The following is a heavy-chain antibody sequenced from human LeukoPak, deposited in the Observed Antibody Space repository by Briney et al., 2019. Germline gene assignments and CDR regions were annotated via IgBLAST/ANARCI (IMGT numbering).Heavy chain of an antibody. D-gene: IGHD1-20*01. CDR2: IYYTGSI. Sequence: SETLSLTCTVSGGSISGYYWSWIRQPPGKGLEWIGYIYYTGSINYNPSLKSQVSISVDTSKNQFSLKLSSVTAADTAVYYCTRRLTGADWFDPWGQGTLVTVSS. J-gene: IGHJ5*02. V-gene: IGHV4-59*12. CDR3: TRRLTGADWFDP. CDR1: GGSISGYY.